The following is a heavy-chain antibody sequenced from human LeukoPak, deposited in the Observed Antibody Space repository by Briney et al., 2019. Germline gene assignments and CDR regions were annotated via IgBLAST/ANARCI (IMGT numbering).Heavy chain of an antibody. Sequence: SQTLSLTCDISGDTVSSNSAAWNWIRQSPSRGLEWLGRTYYRSKWYYDYAVSVKSRITISPDTSKNQFSLQLNSVSADDTAVYYCARGFALDFWGQGTMVTVSS. CDR1: GDTVSSNSAA. J-gene: IGHJ3*01. V-gene: IGHV6-1*01. CDR3: ARGFALDF. CDR2: TYYRSKWYY.